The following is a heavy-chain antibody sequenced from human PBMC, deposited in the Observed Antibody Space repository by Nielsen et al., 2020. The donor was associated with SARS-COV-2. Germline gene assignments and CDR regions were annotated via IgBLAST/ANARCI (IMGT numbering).Heavy chain of an antibody. Sequence: ESLKISCAASGFTFSSYGMHWVRQPPGKGLEWIGEINHSGSTNYNPSLKSRVTISVDTSKNQFSLKLSSVTAADTAVYYCARDADYCGGDCYSELGAFDIWGQGTMVTVSS. J-gene: IGHJ3*02. CDR2: INHSGST. CDR3: ARDADYCGGDCYSELGAFDI. CDR1: GFTFSSYG. D-gene: IGHD2-21*02. V-gene: IGHV4-34*01.